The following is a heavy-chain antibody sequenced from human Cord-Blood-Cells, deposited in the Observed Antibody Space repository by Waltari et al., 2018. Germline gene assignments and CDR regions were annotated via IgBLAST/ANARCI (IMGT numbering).Heavy chain of an antibody. D-gene: IGHD5-12*01. V-gene: IGHV4-39*07. Sequence: QLQLQESGPGLVKPSETLSLTCTVSGGSISSSSSYWGWIRQPPGKGLEWIGSIYYSGSTYYNPSLKSRVTISVDTSKNQFSLKLSSVTAADTAVYYCATNSGYDAFDIWGQGTMVTVSS. CDR3: ATNSGYDAFDI. CDR1: GGSISSSSSY. J-gene: IGHJ3*02. CDR2: IYYSGST.